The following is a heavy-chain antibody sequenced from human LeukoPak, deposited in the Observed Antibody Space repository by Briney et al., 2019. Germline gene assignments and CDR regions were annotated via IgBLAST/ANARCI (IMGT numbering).Heavy chain of an antibody. CDR3: ARDPAAGYSSGWYVHWFDP. CDR1: GFTFSSYS. V-gene: IGHV3-21*01. J-gene: IGHJ5*02. Sequence: GSLRLSCAASGFTFSSYSMNWVRQAPGKGLEWVSSISSSSYIYYADSVKGRFTISRDNAKNSLYLQMNSLRAEDTAVYYCARDPAAGYSSGWYVHWFDPWGQGTLVTVSS. D-gene: IGHD6-19*01. CDR2: ISSSSYI.